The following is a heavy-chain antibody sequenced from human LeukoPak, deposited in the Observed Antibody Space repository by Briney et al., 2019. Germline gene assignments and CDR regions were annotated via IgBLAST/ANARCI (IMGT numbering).Heavy chain of an antibody. CDR1: GFTFTSSA. Sequence: SVKVSCKASGFTFTSSATQWVRQARGQRLEWIGWIVVGSGNTNYAQNFQERVTITRDMSTSTAYMELSSLRSEDTAVYYCAANTPRVVREDAFDIWGQGTMVTVSS. J-gene: IGHJ3*02. D-gene: IGHD2-21*01. CDR3: AANTPRVVREDAFDI. CDR2: IVVGSGNT. V-gene: IGHV1-58*02.